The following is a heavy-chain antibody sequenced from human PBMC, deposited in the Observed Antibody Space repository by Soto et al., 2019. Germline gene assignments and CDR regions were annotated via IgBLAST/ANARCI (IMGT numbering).Heavy chain of an antibody. CDR1: GFTFSSYA. CDR3: AKDREIATVERAGYYMDV. Sequence: PGGSLRLSCTASGFTFSSYAMTWVRQAPGKGLEWVSAISGSGVSTYHAKSVKGRFTISRDDSKNTLYLQMNSLRAEDTAVYYCAKDREIATVERAGYYMDVWGQGTTVTVSS. V-gene: IGHV3-23*01. D-gene: IGHD6-13*01. J-gene: IGHJ6*03. CDR2: ISGSGVST.